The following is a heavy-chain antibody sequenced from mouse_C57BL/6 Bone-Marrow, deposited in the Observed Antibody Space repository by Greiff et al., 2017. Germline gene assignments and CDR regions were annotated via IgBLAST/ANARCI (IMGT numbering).Heavy chain of an antibody. J-gene: IGHJ4*01. CDR2: IDPSDSET. CDR3: VRGPYCAMDY. V-gene: IGHV1-52*01. CDR1: GYTFTSYW. Sequence: QVQLQQPGAELVRPGSSVKLSCKASGYTFTSYWMHWVKQRPIQGLEWIGNIDPSDSETHYNQKFKDKATLTVDKSSSTAYMQLSSLASEDSAVCYCVRGPYCAMDYWGQGTSVTVSS.